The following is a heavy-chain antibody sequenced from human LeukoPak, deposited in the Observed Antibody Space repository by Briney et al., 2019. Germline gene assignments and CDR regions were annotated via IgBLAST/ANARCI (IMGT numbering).Heavy chain of an antibody. CDR2: IYYSGST. J-gene: IGHJ4*02. V-gene: IGHV4-59*01. CDR1: GGSISSYY. D-gene: IGHD4-17*01. CDR3: ARGVGDGDYGDY. Sequence: TTSETLSLTCTVSGGSISSYYWSWIRQPPGKGLEWIGYIYYSGSTSYNPSLKSRVTISVDTSKNQFSLKLSSVTAADTAVYYCARGVGDGDYGDYWGQGTLVTVSS.